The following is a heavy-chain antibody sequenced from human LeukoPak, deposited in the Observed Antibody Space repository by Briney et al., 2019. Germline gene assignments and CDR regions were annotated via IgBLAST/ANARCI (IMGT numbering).Heavy chain of an antibody. CDR1: GYTLTELS. CDR3: ATEYCGGDCYSRRWFDP. J-gene: IGHJ5*02. D-gene: IGHD2-21*02. Sequence: ASVTVSCTVSGYTLTELSMHWVRQAPGKGLEWMGGFDPEDGETIYAQKFQGRVTMTKDTSTDTAYMELSSLRSEDTAVYYCATEYCGGDCYSRRWFDPWGQGTLVTVSS. V-gene: IGHV1-24*01. CDR2: FDPEDGET.